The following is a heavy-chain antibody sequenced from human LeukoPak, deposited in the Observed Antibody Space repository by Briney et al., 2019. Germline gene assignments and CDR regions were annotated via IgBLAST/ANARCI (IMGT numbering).Heavy chain of an antibody. D-gene: IGHD1-26*01. Sequence: SETLSLTCTVSGGSISSRTYYWGWIRQPPGKGLEWVGSIFYSGSSYYNPSLKSRVTISVDTSKNHFSLKLTSVTAADTAVYYCARDSGSYSFDCWGQGTLVTVSS. CDR1: GGSISSRTYY. CDR2: IFYSGSS. CDR3: ARDSGSYSFDC. J-gene: IGHJ4*02. V-gene: IGHV4-39*02.